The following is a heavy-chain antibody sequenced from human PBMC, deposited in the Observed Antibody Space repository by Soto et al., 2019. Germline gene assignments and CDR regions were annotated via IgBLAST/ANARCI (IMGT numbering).Heavy chain of an antibody. V-gene: IGHV1-46*01. CDR1: GDTFTDYY. Sequence: QVQLMQSGAEVKKPGASVKVSCKASGDTFTDYYIHWVRQAPGQGLEWMGTVNPSGGHTTYAQHFLGRVTTTRDTSTSTVYMELNSLTFDDTAIYYCARGGHVVVVTAALDYWGQGTLVTVSS. D-gene: IGHD2-21*02. J-gene: IGHJ4*02. CDR2: VNPSGGHT. CDR3: ARGGHVVVVTAALDY.